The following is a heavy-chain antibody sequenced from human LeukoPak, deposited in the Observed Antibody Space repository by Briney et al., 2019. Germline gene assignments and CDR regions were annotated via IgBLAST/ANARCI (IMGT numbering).Heavy chain of an antibody. D-gene: IGHD2-8*01. CDR1: GFTFSSYS. Sequence: GGSLRLSCAASGFTFSSYSMNWVRQAPGKGLEWVSYISSSGGTIYYADSVKGRFTISRDNAKNSLYLQMNSLRAEDTAVYYCARANWFDYWGQGSLVTVSS. CDR3: ARANWFDY. V-gene: IGHV3-48*04. CDR2: ISSSGGTI. J-gene: IGHJ5*01.